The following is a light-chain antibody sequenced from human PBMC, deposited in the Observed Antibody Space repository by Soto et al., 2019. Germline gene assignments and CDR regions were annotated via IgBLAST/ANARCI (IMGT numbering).Light chain of an antibody. CDR1: QNIRSR. V-gene: IGKV1-5*01. CDR3: QQYHSYWT. J-gene: IGKJ1*01. CDR2: DAS. Sequence: DFQMTQSPSTLSASVGDRVTITCRASQNIRSRLAWFQQKPGKAPKLLSYDASSLESGVPQRFSGSGSGTEFTLTSSSLQTDDFSTYYCQQYHSYWTFGQGTKVE.